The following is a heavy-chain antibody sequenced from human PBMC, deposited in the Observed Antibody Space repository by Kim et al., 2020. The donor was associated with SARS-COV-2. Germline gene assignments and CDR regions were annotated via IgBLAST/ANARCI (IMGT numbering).Heavy chain of an antibody. J-gene: IGHJ4*01. CDR2: INHGGTT. Sequence: SETLSLTCDVSGYSISNNNWWSWVRQSPEMGLEWIGEINHGGTTNSNPSLKSRLTISVDKSKNQFSLKLSSLTAADTAVYYCARGVRHSASGSYLLFD. V-gene: IGHV4-4*02. CDR3: ARGVRHSASGSYLLFD. D-gene: IGHD3-10*01. CDR1: GYSISNNNW.